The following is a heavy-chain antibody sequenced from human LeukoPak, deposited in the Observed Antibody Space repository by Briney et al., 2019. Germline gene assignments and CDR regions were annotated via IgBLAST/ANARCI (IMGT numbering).Heavy chain of an antibody. CDR1: GFTFSSYA. J-gene: IGHJ3*02. D-gene: IGHD2-2*01. Sequence: PGGPLRLSCAASGFTFSSYAMSWVRQAPGKGLEWVSAISGSGGSTYYADSVKGRFTISRDNSKNTLYLQMNSLRAEDTAVYYCAKGDCSSTSCYPDIWGQGTMVTVSS. CDR2: ISGSGGST. CDR3: AKGDCSSTSCYPDI. V-gene: IGHV3-23*01.